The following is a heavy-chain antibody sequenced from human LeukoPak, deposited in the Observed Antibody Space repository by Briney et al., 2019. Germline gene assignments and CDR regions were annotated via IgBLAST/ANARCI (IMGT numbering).Heavy chain of an antibody. J-gene: IGHJ4*02. CDR3: ARIAVAGTDTHPGVHY. D-gene: IGHD6-19*01. Sequence: SETLSLTCTVSGGSISSSSYYWGWIRQPPGKGLEWIGSIYYSGSTYYNPSLKSRVTISVDTSKNQFSLKLSSVTAADTAVHYCARIAVAGTDTHPGVHYWGQGTLVTVSS. V-gene: IGHV4-39*01. CDR1: GGSISSSSYY. CDR2: IYYSGST.